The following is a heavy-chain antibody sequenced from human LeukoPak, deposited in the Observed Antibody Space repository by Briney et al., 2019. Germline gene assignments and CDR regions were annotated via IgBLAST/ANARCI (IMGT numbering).Heavy chain of an antibody. J-gene: IGHJ4*02. Sequence: PGGSLRLSCAASGFTFSSYSMNWVRQAPGKGLEWVSSISSSSSYIYYADSVKGRFTISRDNSKNTLYLQMNSLRAEDTAVYYCAKVKDEDTAMVTTSEHYWGQGTLVTVSS. CDR1: GFTFSSYS. D-gene: IGHD5-18*01. V-gene: IGHV3-21*04. CDR3: AKVKDEDTAMVTTSEHY. CDR2: ISSSSSYI.